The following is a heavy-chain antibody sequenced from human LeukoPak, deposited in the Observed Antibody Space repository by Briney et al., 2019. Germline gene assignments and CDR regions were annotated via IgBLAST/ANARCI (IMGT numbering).Heavy chain of an antibody. V-gene: IGHV1-3*01. CDR1: GYTFTSYA. CDR3: AGIKPDWLENWFDP. Sequence: ASVKVSCKASGYTFTSYAMHWVRQAPGQRLEWMGWINAGNGNTKYSQKFQGRVTITRDTSASTAYMELSSLRSEDTAVYYCAGIKPDWLENWFDPWGQGTLVTVSS. D-gene: IGHD3-9*01. CDR2: INAGNGNT. J-gene: IGHJ5*02.